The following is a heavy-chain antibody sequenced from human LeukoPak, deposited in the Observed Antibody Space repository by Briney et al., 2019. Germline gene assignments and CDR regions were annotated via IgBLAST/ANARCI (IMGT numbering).Heavy chain of an antibody. Sequence: SETLSLTCTVSGGSISSSSYYWGWIRQPPGKGLGWIGSIYYSGSTYYNPSLKSRVTISVDTSKNQFSLKLSSVTAADTAVYYCARGAGANVPDYWGQGTLVTVSS. CDR2: IYYSGST. CDR3: ARGAGANVPDY. J-gene: IGHJ4*02. V-gene: IGHV4-39*07. D-gene: IGHD6-19*01. CDR1: GGSISSSSYY.